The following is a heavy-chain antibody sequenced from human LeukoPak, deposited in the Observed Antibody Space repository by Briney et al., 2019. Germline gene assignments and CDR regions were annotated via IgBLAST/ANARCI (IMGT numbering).Heavy chain of an antibody. CDR1: GYTFTAYY. CDR2: INPNSGGT. CDR3: AREVTYYFDY. J-gene: IGHJ4*02. Sequence: EASVKVSCKASGYTFTAYYMHWVRQAPGQGLEWVGWINPNSGGTNYAQRFQGRVTMTSDTSISTAYMELSRLRSDDTAVYYCAREVTYYFDYWGQGTLVTVSS. V-gene: IGHV1-2*02. D-gene: IGHD2/OR15-2a*01.